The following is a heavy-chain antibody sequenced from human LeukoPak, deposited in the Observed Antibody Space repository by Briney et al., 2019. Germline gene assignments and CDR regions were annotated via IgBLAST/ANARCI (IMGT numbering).Heavy chain of an antibody. V-gene: IGHV3-7*01. CDR3: ASLAAAHPDY. CDR1: GFTFSSYW. J-gene: IGHJ4*02. D-gene: IGHD6-13*01. Sequence: GRSLRLSCAASGFTFSSYWMSWVRQAPGKGLEWVANMNQGGSERNYVDSVKGRFTISRDNAKNSLYLQMNSVRAEDTAVYYCASLAAAHPDYWGQGTLVTVSS. CDR2: MNQGGSER.